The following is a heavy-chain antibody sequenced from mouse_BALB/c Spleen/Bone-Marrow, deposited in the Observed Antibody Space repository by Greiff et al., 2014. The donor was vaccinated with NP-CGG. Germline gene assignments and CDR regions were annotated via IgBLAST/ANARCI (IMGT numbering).Heavy chain of an antibody. CDR1: GYTFTSYN. D-gene: IGHD3-3*01. CDR2: IYPGNGDT. J-gene: IGHJ4*01. V-gene: IGHV1-12*01. CDR3: AREGQGAMDY. Sequence: LQQSGAELVKPGASVKMSCKASGYTFTSYNMHWVKQTPGQGLGWIGAIYPGNGDTSYNQKFKGKATLTADKSSSTAYMQLSSLTSEDSAVYYCAREGQGAMDYWGQGTSVTVSS.